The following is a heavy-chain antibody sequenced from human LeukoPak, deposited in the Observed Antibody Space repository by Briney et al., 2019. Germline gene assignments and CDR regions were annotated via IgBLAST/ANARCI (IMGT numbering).Heavy chain of an antibody. V-gene: IGHV3-33*01. J-gene: IGHJ4*02. Sequence: GRSLRLSCAASGFTFSSYGMHWVRQAPGKGLEWVAVIWYDGSNKYYADSVKGRFTISRDNSKNTLYLQMNSLRAEDTAVYYCARGIVVHTGNYFDYWGQGTLVTVSS. CDR1: GFTFSSYG. CDR3: ARGIVVHTGNYFDY. D-gene: IGHD3-22*01. CDR2: IWYDGSNK.